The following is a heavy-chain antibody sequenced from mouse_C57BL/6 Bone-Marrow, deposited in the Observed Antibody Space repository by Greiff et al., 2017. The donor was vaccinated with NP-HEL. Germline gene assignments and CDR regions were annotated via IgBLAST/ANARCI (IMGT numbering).Heavy chain of an antibody. CDR2: IDPSDSYT. Sequence: QQPGAELVMPGASVKLSCKASGYTFTSYWMHWVKQRPGQGLEWIGEIDPSDSYTNYNQKFKGKSTLTVDKSSSTAYMQLSSLTSEDSAVYYCARRGLRGFAYWGQGTLVTVSA. CDR1: GYTFTSYW. CDR3: ARRGLRGFAY. V-gene: IGHV1-69*01. J-gene: IGHJ3*01. D-gene: IGHD2-4*01.